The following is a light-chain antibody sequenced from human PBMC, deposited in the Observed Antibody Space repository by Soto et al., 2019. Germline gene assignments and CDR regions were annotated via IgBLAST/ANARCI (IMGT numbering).Light chain of an antibody. CDR1: QSVSSSY. J-gene: IGKJ4*01. V-gene: IGKV3-20*01. Sequence: EIVLTQSPGTLSLSPGERVTVSCRASQSVSSSYLAWYQQKPGQAPRLLIYGASSRATGIPDRFSGSGSGTDIPLTISRLEAEDFAVYYCHQYDSSPLTFGGGTKVEIK. CDR2: GAS. CDR3: HQYDSSPLT.